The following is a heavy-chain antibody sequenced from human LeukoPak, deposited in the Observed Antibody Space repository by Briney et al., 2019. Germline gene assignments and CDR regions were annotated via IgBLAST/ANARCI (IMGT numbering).Heavy chain of an antibody. V-gene: IGHV3-7*05. CDR3: ARDRPYSGSHGGDY. D-gene: IGHD1-26*01. CDR1: GFTFSSYW. J-gene: IGHJ4*02. Sequence: PGGSLRLSCAASGFTFSSYWMSWVRQAPGKGLEWVANIKQDGSEKYYVDSVKGRFTISRDNAKNSLYLQMNNLRGEDTAVYYCARDRPYSGSHGGDYWGQGTLVTVSS. CDR2: IKQDGSEK.